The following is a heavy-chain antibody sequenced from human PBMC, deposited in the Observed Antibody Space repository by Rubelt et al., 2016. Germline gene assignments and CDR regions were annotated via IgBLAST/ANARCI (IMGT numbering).Heavy chain of an antibody. CDR3: ARGFLSFYYFDY. CDR2: IYYSGST. Sequence: QLQLQESGPGLVKPSETLSLTCTVSGGSISSSSYYWGWIRQPPGKGLEWIGSIYYSGSTYYNPSLKSRVTISVDTSKNQFSLKLSSVTAADTAVYYCARGFLSFYYFDYWGRGTLVTVSS. CDR1: GGSISSSSYY. J-gene: IGHJ4*02. V-gene: IGHV4-39*07.